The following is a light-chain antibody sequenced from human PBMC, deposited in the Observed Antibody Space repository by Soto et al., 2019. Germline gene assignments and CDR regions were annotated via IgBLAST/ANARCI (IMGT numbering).Light chain of an antibody. CDR2: WAS. CDR1: QRLLWSTNNKDY. V-gene: IGKV4-1*01. J-gene: IGKJ4*01. Sequence: GLTHSAASLTVSLVERAPVNCKSSQRLLWSTNNKDYFAWYQQKPGQPPKLLIKWASARASGVPDRFSGSGSGTDFTLTISSLQTEDVAVYYCQQYDSLPLTFGGGTKVDIK. CDR3: QQYDSLPLT.